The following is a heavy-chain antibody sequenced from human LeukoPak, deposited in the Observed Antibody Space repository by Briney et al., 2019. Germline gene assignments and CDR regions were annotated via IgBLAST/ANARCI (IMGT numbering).Heavy chain of an antibody. J-gene: IGHJ5*02. CDR3: ASGWYGSGSPAYHCFDP. CDR1: GFTFSTDW. D-gene: IGHD3-10*01. CDR2: INGDGSST. Sequence: GGSLRLSCAASGFTFSTDWMHWVRQTPGRGLVWVSRINGDGSSTSYADSVRGRFTTSRDNAKNTVYLQMNSLRAEDTAVYYCASGWYGSGSPAYHCFDPRGQGTLVTVSS. V-gene: IGHV3-74*01.